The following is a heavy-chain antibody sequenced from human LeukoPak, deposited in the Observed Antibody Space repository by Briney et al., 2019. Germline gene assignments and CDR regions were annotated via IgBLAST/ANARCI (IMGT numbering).Heavy chain of an antibody. CDR1: GFTFSSYS. V-gene: IGHV3-21*06. D-gene: IGHD1-26*01. CDR3: ARDRAQDSVYYGMDV. Sequence: GGSLRLSCAASGFTFSSYSMVWVRQAPGKGLEWVSSISSGSNYIYYADSVKGRFTISRDNARTSLYLQMNSLRAEDTAVYYCARDRAQDSVYYGMDVWGQGTTVTVSS. J-gene: IGHJ6*02. CDR2: ISSGSNYI.